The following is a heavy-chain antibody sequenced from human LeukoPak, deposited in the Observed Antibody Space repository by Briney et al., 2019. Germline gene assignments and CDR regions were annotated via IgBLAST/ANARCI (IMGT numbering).Heavy chain of an antibody. V-gene: IGHV3-20*04. CDR2: INWNGGST. D-gene: IGHD1-26*01. CDR3: ARKGMGHYYYYYYYMDV. Sequence: GGSLRLSCAASGFTFDDYGMSWVRQAPGKGLEWVSGINWNGGSTGYADSVKGRFAISRDNAKNSLYLQMNSLRAEDTALYYCARKGMGHYYYYYYYMDVWGKGTTVTVSS. J-gene: IGHJ6*03. CDR1: GFTFDDYG.